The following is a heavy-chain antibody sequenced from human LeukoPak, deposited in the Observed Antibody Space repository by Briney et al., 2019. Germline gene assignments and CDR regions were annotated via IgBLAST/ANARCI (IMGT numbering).Heavy chain of an antibody. Sequence: ETLSLTCTVSGGSISTYYWSWVRQAPGKGLEWVSAISGTSGSTYDADSVKGRFTISRDNSKNTLYLQMNSLRPEDTAIYYCAKLYGSGTYYNYFHYWGQGTLVTVSS. CDR2: ISGTSGST. V-gene: IGHV3-23*01. D-gene: IGHD3-10*01. CDR3: AKLYGSGTYYNYFHY. J-gene: IGHJ4*02. CDR1: GGSISTYY.